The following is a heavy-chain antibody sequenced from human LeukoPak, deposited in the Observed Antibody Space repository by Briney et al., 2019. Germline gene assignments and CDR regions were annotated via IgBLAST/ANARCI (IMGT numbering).Heavy chain of an antibody. D-gene: IGHD3-10*02. J-gene: IGHJ6*04. CDR2: ISSSSSYI. Sequence: PGGSLRLSCAASGFTFSSYSMNWVRQAPGKGLEWVLSISSSSSYIYYADSVKGRFTISRDNAKHSLYLQMNSLRAEDTAVYYCAELGITMIGGVWGKGTTVTISS. V-gene: IGHV3-21*01. CDR1: GFTFSSYS. CDR3: AELGITMIGGV.